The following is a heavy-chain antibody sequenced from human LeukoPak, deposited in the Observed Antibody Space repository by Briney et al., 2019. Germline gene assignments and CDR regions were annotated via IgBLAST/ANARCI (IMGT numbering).Heavy chain of an antibody. CDR3: ANDNPAQTYYDFWSGYSSMDV. D-gene: IGHD3-3*01. J-gene: IGHJ6*03. CDR2: ISGSGGST. V-gene: IGHV3-23*01. Sequence: GGSLRLSCAASGFTFSSYAMSGDRQAPGKGLEWGAAISGSGGSTYDADSVKSRFTICRDNSKNTLYLQSNSLRAEGTSGYYCANDNPAQTYYDFWSGYSSMDVWGKGTTVTVSS. CDR1: GFTFSSYA.